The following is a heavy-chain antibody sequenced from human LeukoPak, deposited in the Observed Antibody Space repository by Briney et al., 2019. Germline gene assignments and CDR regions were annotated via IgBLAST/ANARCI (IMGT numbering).Heavy chain of an antibody. D-gene: IGHD1-26*01. Sequence: ATVKVSCKASGYTFTGYYMHWVRQAPGQGLEWMGWINPNSGGTNYAQKFQGRVTMTRDTSISTAYMELSRLRSDDTAVYYCARGASRTEVGYYYGMDVWGQGTTVTVSS. CDR3: ARGASRTEVGYYYGMDV. CDR2: INPNSGGT. J-gene: IGHJ6*02. V-gene: IGHV1-2*02. CDR1: GYTFTGYY.